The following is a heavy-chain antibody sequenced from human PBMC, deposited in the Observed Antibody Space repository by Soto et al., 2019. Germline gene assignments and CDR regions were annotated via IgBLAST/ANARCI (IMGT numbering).Heavy chain of an antibody. J-gene: IGHJ6*02. D-gene: IGHD1-7*01. V-gene: IGHV4-59*01. CDR1: GGSISSYY. Sequence: SETLSLTCTVSGGSISSYYWSWIRQPPGKGLEWIGYIYYSGSTNYNPSLKSRVTISVDTSKNQFSLKLSSVTAADTAVYYCSRALGYNWNYVGYYYGMDVWGQGTTVTVSS. CDR2: IYYSGST. CDR3: SRALGYNWNYVGYYYGMDV.